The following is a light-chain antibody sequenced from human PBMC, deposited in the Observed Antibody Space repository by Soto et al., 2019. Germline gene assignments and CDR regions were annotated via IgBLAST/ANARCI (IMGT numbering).Light chain of an antibody. CDR1: QSISSW. CDR2: DAS. CDR3: QQYNSYSPYP. V-gene: IGKV1-5*01. J-gene: IGKJ2*01. Sequence: DIQMNQSPSTLSASVGDRVTITCRASQSISSWLAWYQQKPGKAPKLLIYDASSLESGVPSRFSGSGSGTEFTLTISSLQPDDFATYYFQQYNSYSPYPLGQGTKLEIK.